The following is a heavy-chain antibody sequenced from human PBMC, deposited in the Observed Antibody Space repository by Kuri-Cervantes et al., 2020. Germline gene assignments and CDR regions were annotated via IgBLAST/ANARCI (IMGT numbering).Heavy chain of an antibody. Sequence: ASVKVSCKASGYTFTSYGISWVRQAPGQGLEWMGWINPNSGGTNYAQKFQGRVTMTRDTSISTAYVELSRLRSDDTAVYYCARDLWFGDAFDIWGQGTMVTVSS. CDR2: INPNSGGT. CDR3: ARDLWFGDAFDI. CDR1: GYTFTSYG. V-gene: IGHV1-2*02. J-gene: IGHJ3*02. D-gene: IGHD3-10*01.